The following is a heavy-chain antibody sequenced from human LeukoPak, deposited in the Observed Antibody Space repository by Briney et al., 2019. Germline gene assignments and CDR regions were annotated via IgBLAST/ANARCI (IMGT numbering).Heavy chain of an antibody. CDR3: ATVSEY. CDR2: INNDGTAA. J-gene: IGHJ4*02. CDR1: GFTFNYFW. V-gene: IGHV3-74*01. Sequence: GGSLRLSCAASGFTFNYFWMHWVRHAPGKGLVWVSGINNDGTAAYYADSVKRRFTISRDNAKNTVYLQMNGLRAEDTTVYYCATVSEYWGQGTLVTVSS.